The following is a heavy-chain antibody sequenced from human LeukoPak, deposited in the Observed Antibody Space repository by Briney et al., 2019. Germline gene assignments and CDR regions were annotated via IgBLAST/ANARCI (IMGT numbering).Heavy chain of an antibody. D-gene: IGHD2-15*01. Sequence: DSVKVSCKASGYTFTGSGWYLYWLRQAPGQGLECVGWIHPNNGATLYAQKFQGRVAMTTDTSISTAYMELSRLRPDDTAVYYCARAHLPTYCSGGSCYSENDDYWGQGTLVTVSS. CDR1: GYTFTGSGWY. V-gene: IGHV1-2*02. CDR2: IHPNNGAT. J-gene: IGHJ4*02. CDR3: ARAHLPTYCSGGSCYSENDDY.